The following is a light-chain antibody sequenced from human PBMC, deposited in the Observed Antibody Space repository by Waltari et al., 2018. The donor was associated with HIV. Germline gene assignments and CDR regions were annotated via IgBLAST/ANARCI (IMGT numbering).Light chain of an antibody. CDR1: SSDVGLYNY. V-gene: IGLV2-14*01. Sequence: QSALTQPASVSGSPGQSITISCTGTSSDVGLYNYVSWYQQHPGKAPKLMIYEVSTRPSGVSNRFSGSKSGNTASLTISGLQAEDEADYYCSSYTGSSTLYVFGTGTKVTVL. CDR3: SSYTGSSTLYV. J-gene: IGLJ1*01. CDR2: EVS.